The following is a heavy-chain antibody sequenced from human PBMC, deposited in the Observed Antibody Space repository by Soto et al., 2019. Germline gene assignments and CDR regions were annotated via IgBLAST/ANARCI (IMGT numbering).Heavy chain of an antibody. CDR2: IYYSGST. V-gene: IGHV4-30-4*01. CDR3: ASDRTRDVGTYYYYGVEV. D-gene: IGHD7-27*01. CDR1: GGSISSGDYY. Sequence: SETLSLTCTVSGGSISSGDYYWSWIRQPPGKGLEWIGYIYYSGSTYYNPSLKSRVTISVDTSKNQFSLKLSSVTAADTAVYNCASDRTRDVGTYYYYGVEVWGQGTTVTVSS. J-gene: IGHJ6*02.